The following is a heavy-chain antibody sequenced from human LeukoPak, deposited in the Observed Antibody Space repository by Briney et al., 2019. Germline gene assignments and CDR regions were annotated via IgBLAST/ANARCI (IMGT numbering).Heavy chain of an antibody. V-gene: IGHV3-30*04. CDR2: VSSDGRTK. J-gene: IGHJ4*02. Sequence: PGGSLRLSCAASGFTFTTYSMHRVRQVPGKGLEWVAFVSSDGRTKHYTDSVKGRFTVSRDNSKKTLFLQMDSLRPDDTAVYYCAREYTVGGLFGFWGQGALVIVSS. CDR1: GFTFTTYS. D-gene: IGHD1-26*01. CDR3: AREYTVGGLFGF.